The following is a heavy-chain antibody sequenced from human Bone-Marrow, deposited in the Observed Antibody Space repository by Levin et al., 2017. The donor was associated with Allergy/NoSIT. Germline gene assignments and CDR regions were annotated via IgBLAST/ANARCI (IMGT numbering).Heavy chain of an antibody. D-gene: IGHD3-10*01. J-gene: IGHJ6*03. Sequence: TPGGSLRLSCRASGYTFTSFGISWVRQAPGQGLEWMGGISIYNGDTKYAQNFQGRVTMTTDTSTTTAYMELRSLRSDDTAIYYCARDHSPFTLVQGISGYYYYLDVWGKGTTVTVSS. CDR1: GYTFTSFG. V-gene: IGHV1-18*01. CDR2: ISIYNGDT. CDR3: ARDHSPFTLVQGISGYYYYLDV.